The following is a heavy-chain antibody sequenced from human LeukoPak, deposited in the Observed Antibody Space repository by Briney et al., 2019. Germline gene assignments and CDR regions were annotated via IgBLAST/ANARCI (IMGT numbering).Heavy chain of an antibody. CDR1: GGSISRGDNY. J-gene: IGHJ3*02. V-gene: IGHV4-30-4*08. CDR2: IYYSGTT. Sequence: PSETLSLTCTVSGGSISRGDNYWSWIRQPPGKGLEWIGYIYYSGTTYYNPSLKSRLTISVDTSKNQFSLKLSSVTAADTAVYYCARGRVGRLDAFDIWGQGTMVTVSS. D-gene: IGHD1-26*01. CDR3: ARGRVGRLDAFDI.